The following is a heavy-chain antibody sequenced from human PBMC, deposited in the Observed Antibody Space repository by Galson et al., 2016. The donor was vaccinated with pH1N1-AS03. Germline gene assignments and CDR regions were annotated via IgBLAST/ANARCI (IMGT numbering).Heavy chain of an antibody. Sequence: SVKVSCKASGGTFNNYAIGWVRQAPGQGLEWMGLVNPSGGSTNFAQKFQGRVTMTRDTSTNIVYMELSSLRSEDTATYFCARLGSCGGDCYYFDQWGQGTLVAVSS. CDR2: VNPSGGST. CDR1: GGTFNNYA. CDR3: ARLGSCGGDCYYFDQ. J-gene: IGHJ4*02. D-gene: IGHD2-21*02. V-gene: IGHV1-46*02.